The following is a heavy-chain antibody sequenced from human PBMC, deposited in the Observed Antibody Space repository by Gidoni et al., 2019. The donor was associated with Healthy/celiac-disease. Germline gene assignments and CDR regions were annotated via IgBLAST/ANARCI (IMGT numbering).Heavy chain of an antibody. CDR3: AKDLAPLIWFGEPNPSDY. CDR1: GFTFSSYG. J-gene: IGHJ4*02. D-gene: IGHD3-10*01. CDR2: ISYDVSNK. Sequence: QVQLVESGGGVVQPGRSLRLSCAASGFTFSSYGLHWVRQAPCKGLEWVAVISYDVSNKYYADSVKGRFTISRDNSKNTLYLQMNSLRAEDTAVYYCAKDLAPLIWFGEPNPSDYWGQGTLVTVSS. V-gene: IGHV3-30*18.